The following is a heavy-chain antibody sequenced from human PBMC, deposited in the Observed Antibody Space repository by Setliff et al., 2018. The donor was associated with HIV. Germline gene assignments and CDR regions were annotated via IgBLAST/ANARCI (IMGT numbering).Heavy chain of an antibody. J-gene: IGHJ4*02. CDR2: INPNSGGT. D-gene: IGHD3-22*01. Sequence: GASVKVSCKASGYTFTDYYMHWVRQAPGQGLEWMGRINPNSGGTNYAQKFQGRVTMTRDTSISTAYMELSRLRSEDTAVYYCARDHRPNYYDNSGSPGYWGQGTLVTVSS. CDR3: ARDHRPNYYDNSGSPGY. V-gene: IGHV1-2*06. CDR1: GYTFTDYY.